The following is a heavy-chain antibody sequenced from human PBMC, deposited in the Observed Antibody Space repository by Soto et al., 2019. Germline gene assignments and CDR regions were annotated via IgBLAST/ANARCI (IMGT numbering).Heavy chain of an antibody. V-gene: IGHV3-23*01. CDR3: PKSCLFEQNWYDP. J-gene: IGHJ5*02. CDR2: ISSTGLYT. D-gene: IGHD3-22*01. CDR1: GFSFTTYG. Sequence: GGSLRLSCAASGFSFTTYGMCWVRQAPGKGLEWVSDISSTGLYTYLADSVKGRFTISRDNSKNTLYLQMNSLRVDDTALYFCPKSCLFEQNWYDPWGHGTLLTVSS.